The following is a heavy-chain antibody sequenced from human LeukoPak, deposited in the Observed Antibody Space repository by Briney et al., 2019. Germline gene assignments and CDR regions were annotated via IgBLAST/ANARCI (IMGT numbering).Heavy chain of an antibody. CDR2: ISYDGSNK. CDR3: ARAPRITMIVVVPQWFDP. CDR1: GFTFSSYA. Sequence: GGSLRLSCAASGFTFSSYAMHWVRQAPGKGLEWVAVISYDGSNKYYADSVKGRFTTSRDNSKKTLYLEMNSLRPEDTAVYYCARAPRITMIVVVPQWFDPWGQGTLVTVSS. J-gene: IGHJ5*02. D-gene: IGHD3-22*01. V-gene: IGHV3-30-3*01.